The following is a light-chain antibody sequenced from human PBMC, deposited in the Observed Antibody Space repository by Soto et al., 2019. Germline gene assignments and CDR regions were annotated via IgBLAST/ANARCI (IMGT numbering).Light chain of an antibody. CDR2: DVS. Sequence: QSALTQPASVSGSPGQSITISCTGTSSDVGGYNYVSWYQQHPGKAPQLMIYDVSSRPSGVSHRFSGSKSGTTASLTISGRQAEDEAYYFCSSYTAITTTRVFGGGTKLTVL. J-gene: IGLJ2*01. CDR3: SSYTAITTTRV. V-gene: IGLV2-14*03. CDR1: SSDVGGYNY.